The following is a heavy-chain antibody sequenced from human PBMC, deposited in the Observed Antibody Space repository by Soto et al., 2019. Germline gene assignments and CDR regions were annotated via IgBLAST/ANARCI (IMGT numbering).Heavy chain of an antibody. CDR2: IYYSGST. Sequence: QLQLQESGPGLVKPSETLSLTCTVSGGSISSSSYYWGWIRQPPGKGLEWIGSIYYSGSTYYNPSLKSRVTISVDTSKNQFSLKLSSVTAADTAVYYCAGDGVVVVAAASYWGQGTLVTVSS. CDR1: GGSISSSSYY. J-gene: IGHJ4*02. CDR3: AGDGVVVVAAASY. D-gene: IGHD2-15*01. V-gene: IGHV4-39*01.